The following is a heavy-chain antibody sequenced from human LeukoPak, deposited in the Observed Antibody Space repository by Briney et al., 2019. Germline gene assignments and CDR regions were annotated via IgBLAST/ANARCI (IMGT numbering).Heavy chain of an antibody. D-gene: IGHD6-19*01. Sequence: GGSLRLSCAASGFTFSSYAMHWVRRAPGKGLEWVAVISYDGRDKYYADSVKGRFTISRDNSKNTLDLQMNSLRAEDTAVYYCARDPYSSGWYDAFDIWGQGTMVTVSS. J-gene: IGHJ3*02. CDR1: GFTFSSYA. CDR2: ISYDGRDK. CDR3: ARDPYSSGWYDAFDI. V-gene: IGHV3-30*04.